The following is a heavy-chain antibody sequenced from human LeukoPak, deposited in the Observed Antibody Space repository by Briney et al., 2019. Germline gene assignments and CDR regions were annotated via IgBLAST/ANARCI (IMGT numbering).Heavy chain of an antibody. CDR1: GGSFSGYY. CDR2: INHSGST. D-gene: IGHD3-10*01. J-gene: IGHJ5*02. Sequence: PSETLSLTCAVYGGSFSGYYWSWVRQPPGKGLEWIGEINHSGSTNYNPSLKSRVTISVDTSKNQFSLKLSSVTAADTAVYYCARGGYYGSGNDFRFDPWGQGTLVTVSS. CDR3: ARGGYYGSGNDFRFDP. V-gene: IGHV4-34*01.